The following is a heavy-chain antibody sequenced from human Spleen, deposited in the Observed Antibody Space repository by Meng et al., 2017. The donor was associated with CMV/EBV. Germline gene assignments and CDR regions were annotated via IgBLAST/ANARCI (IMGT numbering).Heavy chain of an antibody. CDR1: GGSISSSF. CDR3: ARDDYGGNRRGTTGMDV. V-gene: IGHV4-59*01. CDR2: IYHSGST. Sequence: SETLSLTCTVSGGSISSSFWSWIRQPPGKGLEWIGYIYHSGSTNYNPSLKSRVTISVDTSKNQFSLNLSSVTAADTAVYYCARDDYGGNRRGTTGMDVWGQGTTVTVSS. J-gene: IGHJ6*02. D-gene: IGHD4-23*01.